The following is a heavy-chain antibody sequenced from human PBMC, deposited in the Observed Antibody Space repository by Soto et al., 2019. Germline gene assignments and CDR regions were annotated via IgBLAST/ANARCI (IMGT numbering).Heavy chain of an antibody. CDR3: ARDDPGLGVDY. V-gene: IGHV3-74*03. Sequence: PDGSLILSCDTSGCTFRNYWVHWIRQPPGKGPEWVSNIPSDGTDITYADSVRGRFTISRDDAKNTLYLQMNSLRVGDTAMYYCARDDPGLGVDYWGQGTLVTVS. CDR1: GCTFRNYW. D-gene: IGHD3-16*01. CDR2: IPSDGTDI. J-gene: IGHJ4*02.